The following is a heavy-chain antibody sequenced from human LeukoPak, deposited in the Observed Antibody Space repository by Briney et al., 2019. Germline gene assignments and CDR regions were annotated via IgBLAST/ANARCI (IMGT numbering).Heavy chain of an antibody. Sequence: GASVKVSCKDSGYPFNNYDLIWVRQATGQGLEWMGWMNPNSGNTDYAQKFQGRVTITRNTSISTAYMELSSLRSEDTAVYYCARGRATVTTHWLDPWGQGTLVTVSS. CDR3: ARGRATVTTHWLDP. CDR2: MNPNSGNT. J-gene: IGHJ5*02. V-gene: IGHV1-8*03. D-gene: IGHD4-11*01. CDR1: GYPFNNYD.